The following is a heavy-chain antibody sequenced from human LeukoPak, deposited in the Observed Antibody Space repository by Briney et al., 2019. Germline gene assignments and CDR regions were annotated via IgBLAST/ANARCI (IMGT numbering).Heavy chain of an antibody. D-gene: IGHD5-18*01. V-gene: IGHV4-30-2*01. CDR3: ARDAGQLSLDY. CDR1: GGSISSGGYY. Sequence: PSQTLSLTCTVSGGSISSGGYYWSWLRQPPGKGLEWIGYIYHSGSTYYNPSLKSRVTISVDRSKNQFSLKLSSVTAADTAVYYCARDAGQLSLDYWGQGTLVTVSS. J-gene: IGHJ4*02. CDR2: IYHSGST.